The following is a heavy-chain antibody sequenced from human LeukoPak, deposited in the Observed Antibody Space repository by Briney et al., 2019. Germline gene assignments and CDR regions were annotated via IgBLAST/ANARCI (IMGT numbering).Heavy chain of an antibody. CDR2: ISAYNGNA. Sequence: GASVKVSCKASGYTFTSYGISWVRQAPGQGLEWMGWISAYNGNANYAQKLQGRVPMTTDTSTSTAYMELRSLRSDDTALYYCARDKQWPVLGAFDIWGQGTMVTVSS. CDR3: ARDKQWPVLGAFDI. V-gene: IGHV1-18*01. CDR1: GYTFTSYG. J-gene: IGHJ3*02. D-gene: IGHD6-19*01.